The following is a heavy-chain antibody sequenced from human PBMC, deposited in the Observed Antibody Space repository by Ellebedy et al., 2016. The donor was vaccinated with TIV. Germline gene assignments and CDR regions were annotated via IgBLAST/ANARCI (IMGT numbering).Heavy chain of an antibody. Sequence: PGGSLRLSCAASGLTFSSHAMSWVRQAPGKGLEWVSSITESGGNTYYADSVTGRFTISRDNSKDTLFLQMNSLSAADTAIYFCARDPVGVGTAFDVWGQGTMVTVSS. CDR2: ITESGGNT. CDR1: GLTFSSHA. CDR3: ARDPVGVGTAFDV. J-gene: IGHJ3*01. V-gene: IGHV3-23*01. D-gene: IGHD4-23*01.